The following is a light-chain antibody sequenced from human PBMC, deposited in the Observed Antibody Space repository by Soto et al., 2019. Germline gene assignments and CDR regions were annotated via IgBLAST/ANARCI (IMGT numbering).Light chain of an antibody. CDR1: SSDVGGYDY. J-gene: IGLJ1*01. CDR2: EVT. CDR3: LSYAGTACV. Sequence: QSALTQPPSASGSPGQSVTISCTGTSSDVGGYDYVSWYQQYPGKTPKLMIFEVTKRPSGVPDRFSGSKSGNTASLTVSGLQAEDEADYYCLSYAGTACVFGTGTKLTVL. V-gene: IGLV2-8*01.